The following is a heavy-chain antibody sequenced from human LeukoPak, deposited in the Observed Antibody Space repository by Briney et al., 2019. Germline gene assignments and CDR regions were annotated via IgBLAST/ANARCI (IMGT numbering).Heavy chain of an antibody. J-gene: IGHJ4*02. CDR1: GGSISSSSYY. CDR2: IYYSGST. D-gene: IGHD2-15*01. CDR3: ARDRGGSWHYFDY. Sequence: SETLSLTCTVSGGSISSSSYYWGWICQPPGKGLEWIGSIYYSGSTYYNPSLKSRVTISVDTSKNQFSLKLSSVTAADTAVYYCARDRGGSWHYFDYWGQGTLVTVSS. V-gene: IGHV4-39*07.